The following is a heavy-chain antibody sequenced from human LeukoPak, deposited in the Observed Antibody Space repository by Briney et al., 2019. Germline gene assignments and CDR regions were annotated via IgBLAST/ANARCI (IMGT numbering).Heavy chain of an antibody. CDR3: ARGQIVVVVAATPAFYYYGMDV. V-gene: IGHV1-69*04. J-gene: IGHJ6*02. Sequence: GSSVKVSCKASGGTFSSYAISWVRQAPGQGLEWMGRIIPILGIANYAQKFQGRVTITADKSTSTAYMELSSLRSEDTAVYYCARGQIVVVVAATPAFYYYGMDVWGQGTTATVSS. D-gene: IGHD2-15*01. CDR1: GGTFSSYA. CDR2: IIPILGIA.